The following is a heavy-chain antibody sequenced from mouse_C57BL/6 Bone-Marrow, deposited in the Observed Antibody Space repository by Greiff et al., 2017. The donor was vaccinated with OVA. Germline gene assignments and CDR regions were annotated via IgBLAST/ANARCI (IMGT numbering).Heavy chain of an antibody. Sequence: QVQLQQSGAELARPGASVKLSCKASGYTFTSYGISWVKQRTGQGLEWIGEIYPRSGNTYYNEKFKGKATLTAAKSSSTAYMELRSLTSEDSADYCGARDGGSSPYAMDYWGQGTSVTVSS. CDR3: ARDGGSSPYAMDY. CDR2: IYPRSGNT. V-gene: IGHV1-81*01. J-gene: IGHJ4*01. CDR1: GYTFTSYG. D-gene: IGHD1-1*01.